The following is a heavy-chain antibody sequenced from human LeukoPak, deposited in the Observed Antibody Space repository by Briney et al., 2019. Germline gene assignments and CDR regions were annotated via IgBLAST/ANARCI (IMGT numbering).Heavy chain of an antibody. Sequence: ASVKVSFKASGYTFTGYYMHWVRQAPGQGLEWMGWINPNSGGTNYAQKFQGRVTMTRDTSISTAYMELSRLRSDDTAVYYCSRDVVRGVRSFDYWGQGTLVTVSS. V-gene: IGHV1-2*02. CDR1: GYTFTGYY. CDR2: INPNSGGT. D-gene: IGHD3-10*01. CDR3: SRDVVRGVRSFDY. J-gene: IGHJ4*02.